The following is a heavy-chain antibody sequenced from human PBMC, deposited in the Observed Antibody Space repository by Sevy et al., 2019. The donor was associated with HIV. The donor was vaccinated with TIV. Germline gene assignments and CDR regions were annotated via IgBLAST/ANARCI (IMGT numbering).Heavy chain of an antibody. CDR2: MNPKSGNT. J-gene: IGHJ3*02. D-gene: IGHD3-10*01. Sequence: ASVKVSCKAAGYTFMRYDVNWVRQATGQGLEWLGWMNPKSGNTGYSQKFQGRVTMTRDTSINTAYMELNSLRFEDTAVYYCARGGERSFGCNAFDMWGQGTVVTVSS. CDR3: ARGGERSFGCNAFDM. V-gene: IGHV1-8*01. CDR1: GYTFMRYD.